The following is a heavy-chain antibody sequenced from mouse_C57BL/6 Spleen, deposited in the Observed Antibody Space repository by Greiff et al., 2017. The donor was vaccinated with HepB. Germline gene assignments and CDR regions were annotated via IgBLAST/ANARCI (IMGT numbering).Heavy chain of an antibody. V-gene: IGHV1-74*01. CDR1: GYTFTSYW. D-gene: IGHD1-1*01. CDR3: AIDYGSSYGFAY. Sequence: VQLQQSGAELVKPGASVKVSCKASGYTFTSYWMHWVKQRPGQGLEWIGRIHPSDSDTNYNQKFKGKATLTVDKSSSPAYMQLSSLTSEDSAVYYWAIDYGSSYGFAYWGQGTLVTVSA. CDR2: IHPSDSDT. J-gene: IGHJ3*01.